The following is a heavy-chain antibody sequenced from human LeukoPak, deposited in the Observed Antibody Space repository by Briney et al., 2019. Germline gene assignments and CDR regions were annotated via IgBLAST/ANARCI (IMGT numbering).Heavy chain of an antibody. CDR3: SXXXXXXSSSCYEPFNQT. V-gene: IGHV1-69*13. Sequence: SVKVSCKASGGTFSSLTINWVRQAPGQGLEWMGGIIPIFGRANYAQKFQGRVTITADDSTSTAYMELSSLRSEDTAVYYCSXXXXXXSSSCYEPFNQTWGQGTLVTVSP. CDR1: GGTFSSLT. CDR2: IIPIFGRA. D-gene: IGHD2-2*01. J-gene: IGHJ4*02.